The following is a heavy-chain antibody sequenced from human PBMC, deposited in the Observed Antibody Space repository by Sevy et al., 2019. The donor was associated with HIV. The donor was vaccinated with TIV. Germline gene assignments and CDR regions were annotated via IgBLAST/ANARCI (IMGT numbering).Heavy chain of an antibody. CDR3: AREGRVFYGSGTYYNDWYFDL. D-gene: IGHD3-10*01. Sequence: SETLSLTCTVSGFSISSDNYWGWLRQSPGKGLQWIGSSYHSGTTYYNSSLNSRVTISVDTSRNRFSLRLNSVTAADTALYFCAREGRVFYGSGTYYNDWYFDLWGRGTLVTVSS. CDR2: SYHSGTT. V-gene: IGHV4-38-2*02. J-gene: IGHJ2*01. CDR1: GFSISSDNY.